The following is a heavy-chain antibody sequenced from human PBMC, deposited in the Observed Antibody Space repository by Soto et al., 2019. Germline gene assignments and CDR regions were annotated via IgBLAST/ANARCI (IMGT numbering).Heavy chain of an antibody. J-gene: IGHJ3*02. D-gene: IGHD3-22*01. CDR3: ARGPYYYDSSDAFDI. Sequence: QVQLVESGGGVVQPGRSLRLSCAASGFTFSSYGMHWVRQAPGKGLEWVAVIWNDGSNKYYADSVKGRFTISRDNSKNTLYLQMNSLRAEDTAVYYCARGPYYYDSSDAFDIWGQGTMVTVSS. CDR1: GFTFSSYG. V-gene: IGHV3-33*01. CDR2: IWNDGSNK.